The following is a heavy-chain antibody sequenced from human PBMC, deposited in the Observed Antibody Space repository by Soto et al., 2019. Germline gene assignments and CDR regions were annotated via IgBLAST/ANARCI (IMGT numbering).Heavy chain of an antibody. CDR3: ASSYKDSFDY. Sequence: GGSLRLSCAASGFPFSDHYMDWVRQAPGKGLEWVGRIRDKAQSYSTDYAASVKGRFIISRDDSKNSLYLQMNSLKTEDTAVYYCASSYKDSFDYWGQGTLVTVSS. CDR2: IRDKAQSYST. J-gene: IGHJ4*02. D-gene: IGHD1-1*01. CDR1: GFPFSDHY. V-gene: IGHV3-72*01.